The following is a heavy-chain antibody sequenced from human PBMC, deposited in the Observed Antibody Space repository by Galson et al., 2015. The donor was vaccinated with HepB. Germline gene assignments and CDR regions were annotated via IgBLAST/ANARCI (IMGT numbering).Heavy chain of an antibody. CDR2: IIPIFGTA. CDR1: GGTFSSYA. V-gene: IGHV1-69*13. D-gene: IGHD6-6*01. Sequence: SVKVSCKASGGTFSSYAISWVRQAPGQGLEWMGGIIPIFGTANYAQKFQGRVTITADESTSTAYMELSSLRSEDTAVYYCAREAARPAGSFYYGMDVWGQGTTVTVSS. CDR3: AREAARPAGSFYYGMDV. J-gene: IGHJ6*02.